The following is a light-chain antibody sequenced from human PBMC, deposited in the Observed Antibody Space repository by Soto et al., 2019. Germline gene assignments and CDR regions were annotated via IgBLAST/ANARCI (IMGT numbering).Light chain of an antibody. CDR1: HYISTS. V-gene: IGKV1-39*01. CDR2: SAS. J-gene: IGKJ2*01. CDR3: QHSYNNPYT. Sequence: DIQMTQSPSSLSASAGDRVTITCRASHYISTSLNWYHQKPGQAPKLLIYSASRLQSGVPSRFSGSGSGTDFTLTIRGLQPEDSATYICQHSYNNPYTFGQGTKVEIK.